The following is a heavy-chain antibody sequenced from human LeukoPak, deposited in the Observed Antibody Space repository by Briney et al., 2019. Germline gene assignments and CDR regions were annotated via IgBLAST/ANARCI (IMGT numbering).Heavy chain of an antibody. D-gene: IGHD4-23*01. J-gene: IGHJ2*01. CDR3: ARSTNYGGSNWFFDL. V-gene: IGHV4-59*01. CDR1: GGSISSYY. Sequence: SETLSLTCAVSGGSISSYYWSWIRLPPEKGLQWIGYIYYSGTTNYSPSLMSRVTMSVDTSKNQFSLKLSSVTAADTAVYYCARSTNYGGSNWFFDLWGRGTLVTVSS. CDR2: IYYSGTT.